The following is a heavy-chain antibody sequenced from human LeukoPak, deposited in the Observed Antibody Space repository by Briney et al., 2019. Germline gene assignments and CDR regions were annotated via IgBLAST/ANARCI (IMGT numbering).Heavy chain of an antibody. D-gene: IGHD5-24*01. V-gene: IGHV1-69*01. CDR3: ASEAERWLQSYDAFDI. J-gene: IGHJ3*02. CDR2: IIPIFGTA. Sequence: SVKVSCKASGGTFSSYAISWVRQAPGQGLEWMGGIIPIFGTANNAQKFQGRVTITADESTSTAYMELSSLRSEDTAVYYCASEAERWLQSYDAFDIWGQGTMVTVSS. CDR1: GGTFSSYA.